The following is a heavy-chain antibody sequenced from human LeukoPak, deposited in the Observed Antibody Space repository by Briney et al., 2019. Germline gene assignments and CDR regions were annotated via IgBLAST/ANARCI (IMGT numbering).Heavy chain of an antibody. J-gene: IGHJ4*02. Sequence: PSETLPLTCAVSGGSISSGGYSWSWIRQPPGKGLEWIGRIYTSGSTNYNPSLKSRVTMSVDTSKNQFSLKLSSVTAADTAVYYCARVVHGDYFGSLYFDYWGQGTLVTVSS. CDR1: GGSISSGGYS. V-gene: IGHV4-61*02. CDR2: IYTSGST. D-gene: IGHD4-17*01. CDR3: ARVVHGDYFGSLYFDY.